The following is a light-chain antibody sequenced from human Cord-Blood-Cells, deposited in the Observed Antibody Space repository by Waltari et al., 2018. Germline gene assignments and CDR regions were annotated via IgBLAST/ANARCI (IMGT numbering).Light chain of an antibody. Sequence: QSALTQPPSASGSAGQSVTISCTGTSSDVGGYNYVSWYQQHPGKAPKLMIYEVSKRPSGGLDRFSGSKSGNTASLTVSGLQAEDEADYYCSSYAGSNNFVVFGGGTKLTVL. V-gene: IGLV2-8*01. J-gene: IGLJ2*01. CDR1: SSDVGGYNY. CDR3: SSYAGSNNFVV. CDR2: EVS.